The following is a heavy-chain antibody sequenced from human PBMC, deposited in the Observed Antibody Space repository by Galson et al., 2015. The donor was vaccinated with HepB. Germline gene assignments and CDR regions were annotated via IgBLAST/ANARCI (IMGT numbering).Heavy chain of an antibody. Sequence: SLRLSCAASGFTFSSYAMHWVRQAPGKGLEWVAVISYDGSNKYYADSVKGRFTISRDNSKNTLYLQMNSLRAEDTAVYYCASWEQGSGAFDIWGQGTMVTVSS. V-gene: IGHV3-30*04. CDR2: ISYDGSNK. CDR1: GFTFSSYA. J-gene: IGHJ3*02. CDR3: ASWEQGSGAFDI. D-gene: IGHD1-26*01.